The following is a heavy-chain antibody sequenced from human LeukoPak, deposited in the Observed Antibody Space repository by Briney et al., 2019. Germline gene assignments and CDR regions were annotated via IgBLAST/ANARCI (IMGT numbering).Heavy chain of an antibody. Sequence: PSETLSLTCTVSGGSISSYYWSWIRQHPGKGLEWIGYIYYSGSTYYNPSLKSRVTISVDTSKNQFSLKLSSVTAADTAVYYCAATYDFNAFDIWGQGTMVTVSS. CDR3: AATYDFNAFDI. CDR1: GGSISSYY. V-gene: IGHV4-59*06. J-gene: IGHJ3*02. CDR2: IYYSGST. D-gene: IGHD2-21*01.